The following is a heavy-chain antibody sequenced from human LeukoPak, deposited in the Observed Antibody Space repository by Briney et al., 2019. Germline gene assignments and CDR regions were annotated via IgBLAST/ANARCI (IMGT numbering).Heavy chain of an antibody. CDR2: IIPILGIA. D-gene: IGHD3-22*01. V-gene: IGHV1-69*04. J-gene: IGHJ4*02. CDR3: ARDGSYYYDSSGYPPGDY. Sequence: SVKVSCKASGGTFSSYAISWVRQAPGQGLEWVGRIIPILGIANYAQKFQGRVTITADKSTSTAYMELSSLRSEDTAVYYCARDGSYYYDSSGYPPGDYWGQGTLVTVSS. CDR1: GGTFSSYA.